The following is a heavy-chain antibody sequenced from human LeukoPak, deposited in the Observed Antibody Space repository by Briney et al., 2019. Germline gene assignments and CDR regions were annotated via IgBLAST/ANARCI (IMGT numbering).Heavy chain of an antibody. V-gene: IGHV3-20*04. Sequence: GGSLRLSCAASGFTVTSYEMNWVRQAPGKGLEWVSGINWNGDNTGYADSVKGRFTISRDNAKNSLYLQMNSLRAEDTAFYYCAREVPLDYGDFSYFDYWGQGTLVTVSS. J-gene: IGHJ4*02. CDR3: AREVPLDYGDFSYFDY. CDR1: GFTVTSYE. CDR2: INWNGDNT. D-gene: IGHD4-17*01.